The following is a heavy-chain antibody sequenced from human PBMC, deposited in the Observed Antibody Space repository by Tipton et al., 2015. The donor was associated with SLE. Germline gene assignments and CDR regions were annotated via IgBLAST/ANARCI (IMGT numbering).Heavy chain of an antibody. CDR2: IYYNGKT. V-gene: IGHV4-39*01. D-gene: IGHD6-19*01. J-gene: IGHJ4*02. CDR3: AGAPSRGDQWLSPSDY. CDR1: GASVKSSDYL. Sequence: TLSLTCTVSGASVKSSDYLGGWIRQAPGKGPEWIGNIYYNGKTYYNPSLKSRVTISADASRNQFSLKLSSVTAADAAVYYCAGAPSRGDQWLSPSDYWGQGILVTVSS.